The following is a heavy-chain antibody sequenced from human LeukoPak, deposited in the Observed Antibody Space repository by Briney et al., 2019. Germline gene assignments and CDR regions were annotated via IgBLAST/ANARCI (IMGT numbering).Heavy chain of an antibody. CDR3: ARAGVGARFEDY. V-gene: IGHV3-48*02. J-gene: IGHJ4*02. Sequence: ETLSLTCAVYGGSFSGYYWSWLRQPPGKGLEWLSYISSTSNPIYYADSVKGRFTISRDSAKNSLYLQMNGLRDEDTAVYYCARAGVGARFEDYWGQGTLVTVSS. D-gene: IGHD1-26*01. CDR2: ISSTSNPI. CDR1: GGSFSGYY.